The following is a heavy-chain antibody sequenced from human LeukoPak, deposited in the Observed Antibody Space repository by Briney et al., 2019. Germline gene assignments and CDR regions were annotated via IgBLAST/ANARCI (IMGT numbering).Heavy chain of an antibody. D-gene: IGHD3-9*01. CDR1: GGSISSSSYY. CDR2: IYYSGST. V-gene: IGHV4-39*01. Sequence: SETLSLTCTVSGGSISSSSYYWGWIRQPPGKGLEWIGSIYYSGSTYYNPSLKSRVTISVDTSKNQFSLKLSSVTAADTAVYYCARATLTILRYFVPHQYWFDPWGQGTLVTVSS. J-gene: IGHJ5*02. CDR3: ARATLTILRYFVPHQYWFDP.